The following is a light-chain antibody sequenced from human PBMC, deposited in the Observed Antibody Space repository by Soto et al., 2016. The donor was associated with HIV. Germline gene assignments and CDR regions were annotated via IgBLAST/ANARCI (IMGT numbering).Light chain of an antibody. J-gene: IGLJ1*01. V-gene: IGLV3-19*01. CDR2: GKN. Sequence: SSELIQDPVVSVALGQTVKITCQGDSVTSYYVSWYQQKPGQVPRLVIYGKNNRPSGIPDRFSGSSSGNTASLTITGAQAEDEADYYCNSRYTSDSHHYVFGTGTKVTVL. CDR1: SVTSYY. CDR3: NSRYTSDSHHYV.